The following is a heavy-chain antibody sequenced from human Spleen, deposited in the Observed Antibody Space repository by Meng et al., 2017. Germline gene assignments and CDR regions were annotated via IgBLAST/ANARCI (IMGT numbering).Heavy chain of an antibody. D-gene: IGHD1-1*01. CDR1: GYTFTTYT. CDR3: ARPRTGTGGRYAFDI. Sequence: ASVKVSCKASGYTFTTYTIHWVRQAPGQGLEWLGLINTKTGNPTYAPGFTGRFVFSLDTSITTAYLQISGLRAEDTAVYYCARPRTGTGGRYAFDIWGQGTMVTVSS. V-gene: IGHV7-4-1*02. J-gene: IGHJ3*02. CDR2: INTKTGNP.